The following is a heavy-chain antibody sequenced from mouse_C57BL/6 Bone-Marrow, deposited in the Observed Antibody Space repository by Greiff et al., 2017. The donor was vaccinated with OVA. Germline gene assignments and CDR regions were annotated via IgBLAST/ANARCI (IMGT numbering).Heavy chain of an antibody. V-gene: IGHV5-2*01. CDR2: INSDGGST. D-gene: IGHD1-1*01. J-gene: IGHJ3*01. CDR1: EYEFPSHD. Sequence: EVQLQQSGGGLVQPGESLKLSCESNEYEFPSHDMSWVRKTPEKRLELVAAINSDGGSTYYPDTMERRFIITRDNTKKTLYLQMSSLRSEDTALYYCARHYYYGSSSAWFAYWGQGTLVTVSA. CDR3: ARHYYYGSSSAWFAY.